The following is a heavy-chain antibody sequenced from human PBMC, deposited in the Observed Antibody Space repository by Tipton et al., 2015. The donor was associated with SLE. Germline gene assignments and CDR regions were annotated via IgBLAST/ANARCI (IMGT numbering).Heavy chain of an antibody. J-gene: IGHJ3*02. CDR3: AQAHLWGSYRYASDI. CDR2: INHGGST. D-gene: IGHD3-16*02. V-gene: IGHV4-61*09. Sequence: LRLSCTVSGGSISSGFYYWSWIRQPAGKGLEWIGEINHGGSTNYNPSLKSRVTISVDTSKNQFSLKLSSVTAADTAVYYCAQAHLWGSYRYASDIWGQGTMVTVSS. CDR1: GGSISSGFYY.